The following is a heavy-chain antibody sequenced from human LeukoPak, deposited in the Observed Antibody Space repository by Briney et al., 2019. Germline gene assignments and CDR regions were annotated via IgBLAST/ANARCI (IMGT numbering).Heavy chain of an antibody. CDR2: IYYTGST. D-gene: IGHD4-23*01. J-gene: IGHJ3*02. CDR1: GGSLSTYY. Sequence: NPSETLSLTCTVSGGSLSTYYWSWIRQPPGKGLEWIACIYYTGSTNYNPSLKSRGTMSVDTSKNQFSLRLTSVTAADTAVYYCARGSITVVPAFDIWGQGTVVTVSS. V-gene: IGHV4-59*12. CDR3: ARGSITVVPAFDI.